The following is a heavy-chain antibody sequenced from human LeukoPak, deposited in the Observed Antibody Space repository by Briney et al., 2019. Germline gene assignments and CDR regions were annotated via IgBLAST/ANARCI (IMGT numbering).Heavy chain of an antibody. D-gene: IGHD3-22*01. V-gene: IGHV1-2*02. CDR1: GYTFTGYY. J-gene: IGHJ4*02. Sequence: ASVKVSCKASGYTFTGYYMHWVRQAPGQGLEWMGWINPNSGGTNYAQKFQGRVTMTRDTSISTAYMELSRLRSDDTAVYYCASPTDSSGYYSFDYWGQGTLVTVSS. CDR2: INPNSGGT. CDR3: ASPTDSSGYYSFDY.